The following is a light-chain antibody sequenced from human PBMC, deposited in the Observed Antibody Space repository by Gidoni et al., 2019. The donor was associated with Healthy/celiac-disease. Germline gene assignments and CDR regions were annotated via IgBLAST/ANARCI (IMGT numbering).Light chain of an antibody. CDR3: QQRSNWPKT. V-gene: IGKV3-11*01. Sequence: EIELTQSPATLSLSPGESATISCRASQRVSSYLAWYQQKPGQAPRLLIYDASNRATGIPARFSGSGSGTDFTLTISSLEPEDFAVYYCQQRSNWPKTFGQGTKLEIK. CDR2: DAS. CDR1: QRVSSY. J-gene: IGKJ2*01.